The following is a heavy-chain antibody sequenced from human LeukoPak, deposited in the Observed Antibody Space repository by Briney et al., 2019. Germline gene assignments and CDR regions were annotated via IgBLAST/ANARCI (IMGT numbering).Heavy chain of an antibody. CDR2: INGRGDNT. D-gene: IGHD2/OR15-2a*01. Sequence: GGSLRLSCAASGVIISSYAMSWVRQAPGKGLEWVSAINGRGDNTYYADFVKGRFTISRDNSKSTVYLQMNSLRTEDTAVYYCAKDRVSPGLNWFDPWGQGTLVNVSS. CDR3: AKDRVSPGLNWFDP. J-gene: IGHJ5*02. V-gene: IGHV3-23*01. CDR1: GVIISSYA.